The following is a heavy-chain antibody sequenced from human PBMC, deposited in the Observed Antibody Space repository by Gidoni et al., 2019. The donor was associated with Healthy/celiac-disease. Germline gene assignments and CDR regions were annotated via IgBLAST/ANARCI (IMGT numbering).Heavy chain of an antibody. J-gene: IGHJ3*01. Sequence: EVQLVESGGGLVQPGGSLRLSCAASGFTFSSYEMNWVRQAPGKGLGCGSFHKSCGCTLNYPRSCKGRFPISRDHGQNSPFLQMDRLGGEDTAVYYCSRVGLYDCSCYSDSFDFLGQGTIVTV. CDR2: HKSCGCTL. CDR1: GFTFSSYE. V-gene: IGHV3-48*03. D-gene: IGHD3-22*01. CDR3: SRVGLYDCSCYSDSFDF.